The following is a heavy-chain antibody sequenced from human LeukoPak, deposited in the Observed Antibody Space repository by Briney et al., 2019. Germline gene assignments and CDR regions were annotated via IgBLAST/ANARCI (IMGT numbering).Heavy chain of an antibody. J-gene: IGHJ3*02. V-gene: IGHV3-53*01. CDR1: GFTVSSNY. Sequence: GGSLRLSCAASGFTVSSNYMSWVRQAPGKGLEWVSVIYSGGSTYYADSVKGRFTISRDNSKNTLYLQMNSLRAEDTAVYYCARDRPDYYDSSGYHKGAFDIWGQGTMVTVSS. CDR2: IYSGGST. CDR3: ARDRPDYYDSSGYHKGAFDI. D-gene: IGHD3-22*01.